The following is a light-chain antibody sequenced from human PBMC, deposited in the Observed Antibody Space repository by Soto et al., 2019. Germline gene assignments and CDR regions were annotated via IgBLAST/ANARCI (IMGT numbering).Light chain of an antibody. Sequence: EIVLTQSPATLSLSPGERATLSCRASQSVSSYLAWYQQKPGQAPRLLIYDASNRAPGIPAMFSGNGSGTDFTLTISSLEPEDFAVYYCQQRSNWPPTFGGGTKVEIK. V-gene: IGKV3-11*01. CDR1: QSVSSY. CDR3: QQRSNWPPT. J-gene: IGKJ4*01. CDR2: DAS.